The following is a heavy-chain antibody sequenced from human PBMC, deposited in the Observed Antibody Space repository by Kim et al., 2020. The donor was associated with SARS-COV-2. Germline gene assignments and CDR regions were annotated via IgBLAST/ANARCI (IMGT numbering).Heavy chain of an antibody. V-gene: IGHV1-3*01. D-gene: IGHD3-3*01. J-gene: IGHJ4*02. Sequence: FQGRVTITRDTSARTAYMELSSLRSEDTAVYYCARDERMAIFGVGYYFDYWGQGTLVTVSS. CDR3: ARDERMAIFGVGYYFDY.